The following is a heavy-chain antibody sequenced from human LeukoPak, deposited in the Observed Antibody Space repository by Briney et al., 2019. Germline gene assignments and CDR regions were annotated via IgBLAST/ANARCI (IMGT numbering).Heavy chain of an antibody. CDR1: GGSISSSSYY. Sequence: NPSETLSLTCTVSGGSISSSSYYWGWIRQPPGKGLEWIGSIYYSGSTYYNPSLKSRVTISVDTSKNQFSLKLSSVTAADTAVYYCARDDSYYDILTGYHDAFDIWGQGTMVTVSS. CDR3: ARDDSYYDILTGYHDAFDI. J-gene: IGHJ3*02. D-gene: IGHD3-9*01. V-gene: IGHV4-39*07. CDR2: IYYSGST.